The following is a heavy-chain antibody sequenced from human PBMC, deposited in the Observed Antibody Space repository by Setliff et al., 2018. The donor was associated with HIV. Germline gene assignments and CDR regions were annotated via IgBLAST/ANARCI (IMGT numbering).Heavy chain of an antibody. D-gene: IGHD1-20*01. CDR2: INHSGST. CDR1: GGSFSGYY. Sequence: SETLSLTCAVYGGSFSGYYWSWVRQPPGKGLEWIGEINHSGSTFYSPSLKSRVTISVDTSKNQFSLKLSSVTAADTAIYYCAKSLTFITLSATPDFWGQGTLVTVSS. V-gene: IGHV4-34*01. J-gene: IGHJ4*02. CDR3: AKSLTFITLSATPDF.